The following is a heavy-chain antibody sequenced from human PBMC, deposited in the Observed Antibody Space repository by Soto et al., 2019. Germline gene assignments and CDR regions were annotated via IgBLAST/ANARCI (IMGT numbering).Heavy chain of an antibody. J-gene: IGHJ6*03. CDR2: IIPILGIA. CDR1: GGTFSSYT. V-gene: IGHV1-69*02. CDR3: ATLYISSSSSDHYYSYYMDV. D-gene: IGHD6-6*01. Sequence: QVQLVQSGAEVKKPGSSVKVSCKASGGTFSSYTISWVRQAPGQGLEWLGRIIPILGIANYAQKFQGRVTIPADKSTSTAYMELSSLRSEDTAVYYCATLYISSSSSDHYYSYYMDVWGKGTTVTVSS.